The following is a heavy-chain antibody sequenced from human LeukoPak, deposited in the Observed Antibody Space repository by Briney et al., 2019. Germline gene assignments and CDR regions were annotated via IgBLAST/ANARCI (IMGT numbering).Heavy chain of an antibody. CDR1: GFTFSSYG. J-gene: IGHJ6*02. CDR3: AKDYCSSTSCNHYYYYGMDV. CDR2: ISYDGSNK. Sequence: GGXXXLSCAASGFTFSSYGMHWVRQAPGXXLXXVAVISYDGSNKYYADSVKGRFTISRDNSKNTLYLQMNSLRAEDTAVYYCAKDYCSSTSCNHYYYYGMDVWGQGTTVTVSS. V-gene: IGHV3-30*18. D-gene: IGHD2-2*01.